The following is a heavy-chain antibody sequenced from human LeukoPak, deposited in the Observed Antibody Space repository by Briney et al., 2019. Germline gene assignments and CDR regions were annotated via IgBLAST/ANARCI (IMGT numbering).Heavy chain of an antibody. Sequence: GGSLRLSCAASGFTFSDYYMTWFRQAPGKGLEWVSYISGGSSYTNFADSVKGRFTISRDNAKNSLYLQMSSLRAEDTAVYYCAKGKGSVAGATNDYWGQGTLVTVSS. V-gene: IGHV3-11*06. CDR3: AKGKGSVAGATNDY. D-gene: IGHD6-19*01. J-gene: IGHJ4*02. CDR1: GFTFSDYY. CDR2: ISGGSSYT.